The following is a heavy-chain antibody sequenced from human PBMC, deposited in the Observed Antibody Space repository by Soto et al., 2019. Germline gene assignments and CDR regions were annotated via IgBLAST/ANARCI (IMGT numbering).Heavy chain of an antibody. V-gene: IGHV3-53*01. D-gene: IGHD3-10*01. J-gene: IGHJ4*02. Sequence: HPGGSLRLSCAASGFTVSSKYMSWVRQAPGKGLEWVSVIYSGGSTYYADSVKGRFTISRDNSKNTLYLQMNSLRAEDTAVYYCARGFYGSGSYGVGYWGQGTLVTVSS. CDR2: IYSGGST. CDR1: GFTVSSKY. CDR3: ARGFYGSGSYGVGY.